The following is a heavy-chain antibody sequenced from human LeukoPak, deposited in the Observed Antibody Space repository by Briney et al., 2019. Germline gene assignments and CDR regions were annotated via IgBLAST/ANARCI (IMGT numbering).Heavy chain of an antibody. D-gene: IGHD4-23*01. J-gene: IGHJ1*01. Sequence: GGSLRLSCAASGFTFSSYGMHWVRQAPGKGLEWVAVIWYDGSNKYYADSVKGRFTISRDNAKNSLYLQMNSLRAEDTAVYYCATYDYGGTHLQHWGQGTLVTVSS. CDR3: ATYDYGGTHLQH. V-gene: IGHV3-33*03. CDR2: IWYDGSNK. CDR1: GFTFSSYG.